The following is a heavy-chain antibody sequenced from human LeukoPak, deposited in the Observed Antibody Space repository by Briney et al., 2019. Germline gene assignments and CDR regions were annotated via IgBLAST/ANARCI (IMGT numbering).Heavy chain of an antibody. D-gene: IGHD6-19*01. CDR2: MNPNSGNT. Sequence: GASVKVSCKASGYTFTSYDINWVRQATGQGLEWMGWMNPNSGNTGYAQKFQGRVTMTRNTSISTAYMELSSLRSEDTAIYYCARDPVQYSSGWFGSYFDFWGQGTLVTVSS. V-gene: IGHV1-8*01. J-gene: IGHJ4*02. CDR1: GYTFTSYD. CDR3: ARDPVQYSSGWFGSYFDF.